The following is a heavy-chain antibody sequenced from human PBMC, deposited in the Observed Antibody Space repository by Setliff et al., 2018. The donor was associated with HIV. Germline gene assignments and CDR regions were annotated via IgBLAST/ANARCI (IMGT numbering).Heavy chain of an antibody. Sequence: ASVKVSCKASGYIFTSYYMHWLRQVPGQGLEWMGIVDPSGGSTHYAQKFEGRVTMTRDTSTSTFHMELSSLTSEDWAIYYCARDGRAVTSLMVVVSLKDALDVWGQGTTVTVSS. J-gene: IGHJ6*02. V-gene: IGHV1-46*01. CDR2: VDPSGGST. CDR3: ARDGRAVTSLMVVVSLKDALDV. CDR1: GYIFTSYY. D-gene: IGHD2-15*01.